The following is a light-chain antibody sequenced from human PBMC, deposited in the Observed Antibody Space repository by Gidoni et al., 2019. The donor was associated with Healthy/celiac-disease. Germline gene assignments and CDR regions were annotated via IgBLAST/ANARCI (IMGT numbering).Light chain of an antibody. CDR1: QGISNY. J-gene: IGKJ4*01. CDR3: QKFPLT. Sequence: DIQMTQSPSSLSASVGDRVTITCRASQGISNYLAWYQQQPGKVPKLLIYAASTLQSGVPSRFSGSGSGTDFTLTISSLQPEDVATYYCQKFPLTFGGGTKVEIK. CDR2: AAS. V-gene: IGKV1-27*01.